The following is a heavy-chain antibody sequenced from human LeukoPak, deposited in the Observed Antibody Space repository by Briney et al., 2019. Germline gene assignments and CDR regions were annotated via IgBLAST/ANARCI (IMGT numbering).Heavy chain of an antibody. D-gene: IGHD4-17*01. Sequence: GGSLRLSCAASGFTFSSYAMSWVRQAPGKGLEWVSSISGSGDNTYYADSVKDRFSISRDNSKTTVSLQMNSLRAEDTAVYYCAKGRGTAVTSSANYWGQGTLVTVPS. J-gene: IGHJ4*02. CDR2: ISGSGDNT. V-gene: IGHV3-23*01. CDR3: AKGRGTAVTSSANY. CDR1: GFTFSSYA.